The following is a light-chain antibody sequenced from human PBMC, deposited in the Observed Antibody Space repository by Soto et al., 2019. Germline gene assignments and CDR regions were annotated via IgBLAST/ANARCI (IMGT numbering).Light chain of an antibody. J-gene: IGKJ1*01. CDR1: QDITWW. CDR3: QQYNTYRT. Sequence: IQLTQSPSSLSRSVGGRVTITCGASQDITWWLAWYQQKPGKAPKPLIYDASSLQSGVPSRFSGSGSGTEFTLTISSLQPDDSATYYCQQYNTYRTFGQGTKVDIK. CDR2: DAS. V-gene: IGKV1D-16*01.